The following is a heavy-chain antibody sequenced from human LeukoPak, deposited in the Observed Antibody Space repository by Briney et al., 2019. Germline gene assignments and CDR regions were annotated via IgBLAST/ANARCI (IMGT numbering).Heavy chain of an antibody. J-gene: IGHJ4*02. V-gene: IGHV4-59*01. CDR2: IYYSWST. CDR1: GGSISSYY. Sequence: SETLSLTCTVSGGSISSYYWSWIRQPPGKGLEWIGYIYYSWSTNYNPSLKSRVTISVDTSKNQFSLKLSSVTAADTAVYYCARELLSGERAFDYWGQGTLVTVSS. CDR3: ARELLSGERAFDY. D-gene: IGHD1-26*01.